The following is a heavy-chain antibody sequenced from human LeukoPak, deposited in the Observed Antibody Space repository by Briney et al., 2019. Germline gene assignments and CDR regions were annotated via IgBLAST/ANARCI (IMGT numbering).Heavy chain of an antibody. Sequence: SETLSLTCTVSGGSISSYYWSWIRQPAGKGLEWIGRIYTSGSTNYNPSLKSRVTMSVDTSKNQFSLKLSSVTAADTAVYYCASSTPFTIFGVVNSTPGAFDIWGQGTMVTVSS. CDR1: GGSISSYY. D-gene: IGHD3-3*01. V-gene: IGHV4-4*07. CDR2: IYTSGST. J-gene: IGHJ3*02. CDR3: ASSTPFTIFGVVNSTPGAFDI.